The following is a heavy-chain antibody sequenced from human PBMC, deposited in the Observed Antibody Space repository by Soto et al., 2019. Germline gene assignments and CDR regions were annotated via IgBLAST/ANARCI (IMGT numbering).Heavy chain of an antibody. V-gene: IGHV3-23*01. Sequence: GGSLRLSCAASGFTFSSYAMSWVRQAPGKGLEWVSAISGSGGSTYYADSAKGRFTISRDNSKNTLYLQMNSLRAEDTAVYYCAKEYGSGSYYNVPWFDPWGQGTLVTVSS. CDR2: ISGSGGST. CDR3: AKEYGSGSYYNVPWFDP. D-gene: IGHD3-10*01. J-gene: IGHJ5*02. CDR1: GFTFSSYA.